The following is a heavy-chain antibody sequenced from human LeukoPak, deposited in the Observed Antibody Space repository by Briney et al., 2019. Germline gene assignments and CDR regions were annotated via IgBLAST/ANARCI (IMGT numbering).Heavy chain of an antibody. Sequence: GSSVKVSCKASGGTLSSYVISWVRQAPGQGLEWMGRIIPIFGTANSAQKFQGRVTITTDESTSTAYMELSSLRSEDTAVYYCARDPLDCSGGSCSDYWGQGTLVTVSS. CDR1: GGTLSSYV. V-gene: IGHV1-69*05. CDR3: ARDPLDCSGGSCSDY. J-gene: IGHJ4*02. CDR2: IIPIFGTA. D-gene: IGHD2-15*01.